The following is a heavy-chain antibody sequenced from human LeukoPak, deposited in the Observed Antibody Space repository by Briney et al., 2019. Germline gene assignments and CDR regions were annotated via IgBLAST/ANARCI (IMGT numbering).Heavy chain of an antibody. Sequence: ASVKVSCKASGYTFTAYYMHWVRQAPGQGLEWMGWISAYNGNTNYAQKLQGRVTMTTDTSTSTAYMELRSLRSDDTAVYYCARARITMIVVVSEAYDYWGQGTLVTVSS. CDR3: ARARITMIVVVSEAYDY. J-gene: IGHJ4*02. D-gene: IGHD3-22*01. V-gene: IGHV1-18*04. CDR2: ISAYNGNT. CDR1: GYTFTAYY.